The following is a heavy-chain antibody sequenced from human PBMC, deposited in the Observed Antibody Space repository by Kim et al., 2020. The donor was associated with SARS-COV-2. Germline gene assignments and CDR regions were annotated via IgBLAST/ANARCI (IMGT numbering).Heavy chain of an antibody. CDR1: GFTFSDYY. Sequence: GGSLRLSCAASGFTFSDYYMSWIRQAPGKGLEWVSYISSSGSTIYYADSVKGRFTISRDNAKNSLYLQMNSLRAEDTAVYYCAKRLLPQPYFDWLLGPGHTYYYYHGMDIWGQGTTVTVSS. V-gene: IGHV3-11*01. CDR2: ISSSGSTI. D-gene: IGHD3-9*01. J-gene: IGHJ6*02. CDR3: AKRLLPQPYFDWLLGPGHTYYYYHGMDI.